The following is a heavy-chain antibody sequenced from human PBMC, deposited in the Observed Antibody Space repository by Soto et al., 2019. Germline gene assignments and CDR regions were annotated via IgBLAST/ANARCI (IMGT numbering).Heavy chain of an antibody. D-gene: IGHD6-6*01. Sequence: QVQLVQSGAEVKKPGASVKVSCKASGYTFTSYDINWVRQATGQGLEWMGWMNPNSGNTGYAQKFQGRVTMTRNTSISTAYMELSSLRSEATAVYYCARVYDSRSSISYYYYGMDVWGQGTTVTVSS. J-gene: IGHJ6*02. CDR3: ARVYDSRSSISYYYYGMDV. CDR2: MNPNSGNT. CDR1: GYTFTSYD. V-gene: IGHV1-8*01.